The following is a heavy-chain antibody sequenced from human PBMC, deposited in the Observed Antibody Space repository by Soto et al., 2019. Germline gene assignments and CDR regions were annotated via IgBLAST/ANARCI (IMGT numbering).Heavy chain of an antibody. J-gene: IGHJ4*02. CDR3: ARRTRSCSGGSCYFDY. CDR2: VYYSGTT. Sequence: SESLPLTCTASGGSISSSSYYWARDRHPPGKGLEWIGSVYYSGTTYYNPSLKSRVTISADTSKNQFSLKLSSVTAADTAVYYCARRTRSCSGGSCYFDYWGQGTLVTVS. D-gene: IGHD2-15*01. V-gene: IGHV4-39*01. CDR1: GGSISSSSYY.